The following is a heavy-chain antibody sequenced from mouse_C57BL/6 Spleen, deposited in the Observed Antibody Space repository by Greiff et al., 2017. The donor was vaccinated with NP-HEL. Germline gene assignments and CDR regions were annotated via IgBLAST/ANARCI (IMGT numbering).Heavy chain of an antibody. D-gene: IGHD1-1*01. Sequence: EVQGVESGGGLVKPGGSLKLSCAASGFTFSSYAMSWVRQTPEKRLEWVATISDGGSYTYYPDNVKGRFTISRDNAKNNLYLQMSQLKSEDTAMYYCARDEDGSSYDWYFDVWGTGTTVTVSS. J-gene: IGHJ1*03. CDR3: ARDEDGSSYDWYFDV. CDR1: GFTFSSYA. V-gene: IGHV5-4*01. CDR2: ISDGGSYT.